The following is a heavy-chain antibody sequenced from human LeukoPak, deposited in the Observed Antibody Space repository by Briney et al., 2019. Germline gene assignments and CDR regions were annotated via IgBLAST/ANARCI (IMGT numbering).Heavy chain of an antibody. CDR2: IYSGGST. CDR3: ARGDHYGDYPDY. J-gene: IGHJ4*02. Sequence: GGSLRLSCAASGFTVSSNYISWVRQAPGKGLEWVSVIYSGGSTYYADSVKGRFTISRDNSKNTLYLQMNSLRAEDTAVYYCARGDHYGDYPDYWGQATLPTVSS. CDR1: GFTVSSNY. V-gene: IGHV3-53*01. D-gene: IGHD4-17*01.